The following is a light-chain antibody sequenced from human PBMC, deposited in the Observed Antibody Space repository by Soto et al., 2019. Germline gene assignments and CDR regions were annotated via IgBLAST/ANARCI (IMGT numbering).Light chain of an antibody. CDR1: QSLLHSNGYNY. CDR3: MQALQTPPT. CDR2: LGS. Sequence: DIVMTQSPLSLPVTPGEPASISCRSSQSLLHSNGYNYLDWYLQKPGQSPQLLIYLGSNRASGVPDRFSGSGSGTDFTLKISTVEAEDVGVYYCMQALQTPPTFGQGTKLEMK. J-gene: IGKJ2*01. V-gene: IGKV2-28*01.